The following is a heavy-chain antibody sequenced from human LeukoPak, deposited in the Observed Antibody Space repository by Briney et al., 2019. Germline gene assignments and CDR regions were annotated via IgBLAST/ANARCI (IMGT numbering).Heavy chain of an antibody. V-gene: IGHV3-7*04. CDR1: GFTFSSYW. Sequence: PGGSPRLSCAASGFTFSSYWMSWVRQAPGKGLEWVANIKQDGSEKYYVDSVKGRFTISRDNAKNSLYLQMNSLRAEDTAVYYCARGYNWNPLGFDYWGQGTLVTVSS. CDR2: IKQDGSEK. D-gene: IGHD1-20*01. J-gene: IGHJ4*02. CDR3: ARGYNWNPLGFDY.